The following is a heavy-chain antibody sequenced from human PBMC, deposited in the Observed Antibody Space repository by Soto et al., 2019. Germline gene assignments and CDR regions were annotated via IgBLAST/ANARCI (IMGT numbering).Heavy chain of an antibody. Sequence: SVKVSCKASGYTFTSYGISWVRQAPGQGLEWMGWISAYNGNTNYAQKLQGRVTMTTDTSTSTAYMELRSLRSDDTAVYYCARARPKYYYDSSGPLIWFDPWGQGTLVTVSS. J-gene: IGHJ5*02. CDR3: ARARPKYYYDSSGPLIWFDP. CDR1: GYTFTSYG. D-gene: IGHD3-22*01. CDR2: ISAYNGNT. V-gene: IGHV1-18*01.